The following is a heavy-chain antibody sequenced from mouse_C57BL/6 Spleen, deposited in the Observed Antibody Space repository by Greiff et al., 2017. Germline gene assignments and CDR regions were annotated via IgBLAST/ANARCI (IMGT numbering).Heavy chain of an antibody. CDR3: ARGKLEGFAY. CDR1: GYTFTSYW. D-gene: IGHD4-1*01. J-gene: IGHJ3*01. Sequence: QVQLQQPGAELVMPGASVKLSCKASGYTFTSYWMHWVKQRPGQGLEWIGELDPSDSYTNYNQKFKGKSTLTVDKSSSTAYMQLSSLTSEDSAVYYCARGKLEGFAYWGQGTLVTVSA. V-gene: IGHV1-69*01. CDR2: LDPSDSYT.